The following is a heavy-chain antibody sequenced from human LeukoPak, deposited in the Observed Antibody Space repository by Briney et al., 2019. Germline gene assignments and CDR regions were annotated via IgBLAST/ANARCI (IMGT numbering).Heavy chain of an antibody. Sequence: SGGSLRLSCAASGFTFNYAWMSWVRQVPGKGLEWVGQTVSEIDGGTTDYAAPVKGRFTISRDDTKSTLYLQMNSLKIEDTAVYYCTTDEDWNYARKDVWGQGATVIVSS. CDR2: TVSEIDGGTT. CDR3: TTDEDWNYARKDV. D-gene: IGHD1-7*01. CDR1: GFTFNYAW. V-gene: IGHV3-15*04. J-gene: IGHJ6*02.